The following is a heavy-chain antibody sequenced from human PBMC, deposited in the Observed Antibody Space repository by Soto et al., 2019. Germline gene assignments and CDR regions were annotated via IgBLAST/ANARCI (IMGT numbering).Heavy chain of an antibody. V-gene: IGHV1-18*04. CDR2: ISTSNSNT. CDR1: GYTFTTYG. J-gene: IGHJ4*02. CDR3: ARQTVTTIDY. Sequence: QVHLVQSGTEVKKPGASVKVSCKASGYTFTTYGFSWVRQAPGQGLEWMGWISTSNSNTNYAQRFQGRVTMTTDTSTSTVYMELTSLRPDGTALYYCARQTVTTIDYWGQGTLVTVSS. D-gene: IGHD4-17*01.